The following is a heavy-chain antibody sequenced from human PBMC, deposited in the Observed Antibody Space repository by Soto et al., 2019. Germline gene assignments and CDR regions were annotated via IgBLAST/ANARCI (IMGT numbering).Heavy chain of an antibody. CDR2: FVPIFQSR. V-gene: IGHV1-69*08. CDR3: ARAEASTFDYDTTGSHFTF. D-gene: IGHD3-22*01. CDR1: GGTFPYYP. Sequence: QVHLVQSGPEVKRPGPSVKVSCKSSGGTFPYYPVSRVRQSPGQGLEYLGRFVPIFQSRLFAPKFQGRITLTADKSTDTDYMELSSLTSEDTAVYFCARAEASTFDYDTTGSHFTFWGQGTLVTVSS. J-gene: IGHJ4*02.